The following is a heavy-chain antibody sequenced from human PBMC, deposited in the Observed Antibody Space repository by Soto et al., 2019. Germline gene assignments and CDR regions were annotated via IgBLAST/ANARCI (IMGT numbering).Heavy chain of an antibody. CDR1: GGSFSGYY. CDR2: INHSGST. V-gene: IGHV4-34*01. CDR3: ARGRPVLDIVVVVAAPFDY. J-gene: IGHJ4*02. Sequence: QVQLQQWGAGLLKPSETLSLTCAVYGGSFSGYYWSWIRQPPGKGLEWIGEINHSGSTNYNPSLKSRVNISVDTSKNQFSLKLSSVTAADTAVYYCARGRPVLDIVVVVAAPFDYWGQGTLVTVSS. D-gene: IGHD2-15*01.